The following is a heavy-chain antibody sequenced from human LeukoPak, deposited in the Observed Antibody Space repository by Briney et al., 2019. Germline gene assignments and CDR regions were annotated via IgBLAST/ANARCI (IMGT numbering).Heavy chain of an antibody. J-gene: IGHJ6*03. CDR3: ARAPPVGYYYYYMDV. CDR1: GGSISNYY. Sequence: SKTLSLTCTVSGGSISNYYWSWIRQPAGKGLECLGRISASGSTNYDPSLKSRVTMSVDASKSQFSLKLNSVTAADTAVHYCARAPPVGYYYYYMDVWGKGTTVTVSS. V-gene: IGHV4-4*07. CDR2: ISASGST.